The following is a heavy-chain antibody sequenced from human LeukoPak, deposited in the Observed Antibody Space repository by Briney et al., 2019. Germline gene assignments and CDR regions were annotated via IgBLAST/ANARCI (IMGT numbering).Heavy chain of an antibody. J-gene: IGHJ4*02. CDR3: ARIAYRYCSGGSCYPDFDY. Sequence: SETLSLTFTVSGGSISSGGYYWSWIRQHPGKGLEWIGYIYYSGSTYYNPSLKSRVTISVDASKNQFSLKLSSVTAADTAVYYCARIAYRYCSGGSCYPDFDYWGQGTLVTVSS. D-gene: IGHD2-15*01. CDR2: IYYSGST. V-gene: IGHV4-31*03. CDR1: GGSISSGGYY.